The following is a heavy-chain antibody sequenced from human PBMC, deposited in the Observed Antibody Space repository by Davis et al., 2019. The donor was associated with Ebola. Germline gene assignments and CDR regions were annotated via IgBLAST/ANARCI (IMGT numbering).Heavy chain of an antibody. V-gene: IGHV1-3*01. CDR2: INAGNGYT. CDR1: GYTFTSYV. CDR3: AISRLVGAIDEHLP. Sequence: ASVKVSCKASGYTFTSYVMHWVRQAPGQRLEWMAWINAGNGYTKFSQRFQGRVTITRDTSASTAYMELNSLRSEDTAVYYCAISRLVGAIDEHLPWGQGTLVTVSS. J-gene: IGHJ5*02. D-gene: IGHD1-26*01.